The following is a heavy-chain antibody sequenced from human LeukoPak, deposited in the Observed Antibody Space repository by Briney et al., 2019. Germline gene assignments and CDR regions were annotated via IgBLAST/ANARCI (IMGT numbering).Heavy chain of an antibody. V-gene: IGHV1-3*01. D-gene: IGHD6-19*01. J-gene: IGHJ4*02. CDR1: GYTFTNYA. CDR3: ARGGPNSSGWTLDY. CDR2: FNSDTGNT. Sequence: ASVKVPCKASGYTFTNYAIHWVRQAPGQRLEWMGWFNSDTGNTEYSQKFQGRVIITRDTSASTAYMELSSLRPEDTAVFFCARGGPNSSGWTLDYWGQGTLVTVSS.